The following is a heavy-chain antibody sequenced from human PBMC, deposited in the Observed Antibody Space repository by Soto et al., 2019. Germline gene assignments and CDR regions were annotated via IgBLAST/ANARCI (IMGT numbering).Heavy chain of an antibody. CDR2: IIPIFGTA. V-gene: IGHV1-69*01. J-gene: IGHJ5*02. Sequence: QVQLVQSGAEVKKPGSSVKVSCKASGGTFSSYAISWVRQAPGQGLEWMGGIIPIFGTANYAQKFQGRVTITADESTSTAYMELRSLRSEDTAVYYCARGLSSSWYGEDNWFDPWGQGTLVTVSS. D-gene: IGHD6-13*01. CDR3: ARGLSSSWYGEDNWFDP. CDR1: GGTFSSYA.